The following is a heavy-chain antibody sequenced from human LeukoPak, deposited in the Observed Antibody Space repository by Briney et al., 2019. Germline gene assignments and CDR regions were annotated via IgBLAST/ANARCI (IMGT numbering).Heavy chain of an antibody. D-gene: IGHD3-22*01. CDR3: ARVTMTEDHDAFDI. CDR1: GGSITSSSYY. CDR2: IYTSGIT. V-gene: IGHV4-61*02. Sequence: SETLSLTCTVSGGSITSSSYYWSWIRQPAGKGLEWIGRIYTSGITSYNPSLKSRVTISVDTSKNQFSLKLSSVTAADTAVYYCARVTMTEDHDAFDIWGQGTMVTVSS. J-gene: IGHJ3*02.